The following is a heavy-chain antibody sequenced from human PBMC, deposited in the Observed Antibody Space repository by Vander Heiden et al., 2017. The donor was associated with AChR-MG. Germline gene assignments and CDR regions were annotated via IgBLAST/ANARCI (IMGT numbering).Heavy chain of an antibody. Sequence: QVQLVQSGAEVKKPGSSVKVSCKASGATFSSHVIGWVRQAPGQGLEWMGRIIPVLGIANYAQKFQGRVTITADKSTSTAYMELSSLRFEDTAVYYCAAGYYYVSGSYYTYYGMDVWGQGTTVTVSS. CDR2: IIPVLGIA. D-gene: IGHD3-10*01. CDR3: AAGYYYVSGSYYTYYGMDV. V-gene: IGHV1-69*04. CDR1: GATFSSHV. J-gene: IGHJ6*02.